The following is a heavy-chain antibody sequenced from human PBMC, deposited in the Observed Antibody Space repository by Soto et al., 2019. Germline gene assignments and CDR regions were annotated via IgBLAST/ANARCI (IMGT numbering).Heavy chain of an antibody. V-gene: IGHV1-18*01. CDR1: GYTLTSYG. D-gene: IGHD1-26*01. CDR3: ARVVGALGHWFDP. J-gene: IGHJ5*02. Sequence: ASVKVSLLASGYTLTSYGINWVRQAPGQGLEWMGRISAYNGNTNYAQKLQGRVTMTTDTSTSTAYMELRSLRSDDTAVYYCARVVGALGHWFDPWGQGTLVTVSS. CDR2: ISAYNGNT.